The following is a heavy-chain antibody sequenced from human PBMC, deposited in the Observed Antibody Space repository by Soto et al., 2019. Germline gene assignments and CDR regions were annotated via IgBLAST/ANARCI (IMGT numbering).Heavy chain of an antibody. V-gene: IGHV1-18*01. D-gene: IGHD3-10*01. J-gene: IGHJ4*02. CDR2: ISVYNGNT. Sequence: QVQLVQSGAEVKKPGASVKVSCKASGYTFSNYAISWVRQAPGQGLEWMGWISVYNGNTKSAEKFQGRVTMTTDTSTSTAYMELRSLSSDDNALYYCARDGRITVIRGPLPFDFWGQGTMVTVSS. CDR3: ARDGRITVIRGPLPFDF. CDR1: GYTFSNYA.